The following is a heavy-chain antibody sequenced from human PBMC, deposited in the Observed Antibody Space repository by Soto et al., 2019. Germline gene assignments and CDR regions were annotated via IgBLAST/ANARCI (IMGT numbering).Heavy chain of an antibody. D-gene: IGHD4-4*01. Sequence: GGSLRLSCAASGFTFSNAWMSWVRQAPGKGLEWVGRIKSKTDGGTTDYAAPVKGRFTISRDDSKNTLYLQMNSLKTEDTAVYYCTTDTMTTVTTFGFFNWGQGTLVPVSS. CDR1: GFTFSNAW. J-gene: IGHJ4*02. V-gene: IGHV3-15*01. CDR2: IKSKTDGGTT. CDR3: TTDTMTTVTTFGFFN.